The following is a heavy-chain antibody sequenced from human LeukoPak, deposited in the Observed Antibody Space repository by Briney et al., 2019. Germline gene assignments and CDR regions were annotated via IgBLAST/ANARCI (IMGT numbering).Heavy chain of an antibody. CDR1: GGSFSGYY. Sequence: MASETLSLTCAVYGGSFSGYYWSWIRQPPGKGLEWIGEINHSGSTNYNPSLKSRVTISVDTPKNQFSLKLSSVTAADTAVYYCASVPYYYDSSGHFDYWGQGTLVTVSS. D-gene: IGHD3-22*01. CDR2: INHSGST. CDR3: ASVPYYYDSSGHFDY. J-gene: IGHJ4*02. V-gene: IGHV4-34*01.